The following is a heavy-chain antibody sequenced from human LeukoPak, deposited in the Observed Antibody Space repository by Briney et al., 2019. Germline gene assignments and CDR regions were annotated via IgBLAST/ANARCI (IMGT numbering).Heavy chain of an antibody. Sequence: TSETLSLTRTVSGDSISSDGYSWTWIRQPPGKGLEWIGHISYSGNTYYNPSLKSRVTLSVDASKNQFSLNLTSVTAADTAIYYCTRDFLRTASPDAFDFWGQGTMVTVSS. V-gene: IGHV4-31*03. CDR1: GDSISSDGYS. J-gene: IGHJ3*01. D-gene: IGHD2-21*02. CDR3: TRDFLRTASPDAFDF. CDR2: ISYSGNT.